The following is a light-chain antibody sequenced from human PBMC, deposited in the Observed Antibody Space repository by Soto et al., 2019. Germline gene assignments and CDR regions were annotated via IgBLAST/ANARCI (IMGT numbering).Light chain of an antibody. CDR2: AAS. CDR3: QQLNSYPPFT. Sequence: IQLTQSPSSLSASVGDRVTLTCPASQGISSYLAWYQQKPGKAPKLLIYAASTLQSGVPSRFSGSGSGTDFTLTISSLQPEDFATYYCQQLNSYPPFTFGPGTKVDIK. CDR1: QGISSY. V-gene: IGKV1-9*01. J-gene: IGKJ3*01.